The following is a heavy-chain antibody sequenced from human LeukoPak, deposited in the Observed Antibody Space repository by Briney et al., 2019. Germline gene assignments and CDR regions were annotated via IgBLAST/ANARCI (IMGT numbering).Heavy chain of an antibody. Sequence: GESLKISCKGSGYSFTDNRIAWVRQMPGKGIEWMWIISPGGSATTYRPSFQGHVTISVDNSITTAYLQWSSLKASDTAIYYCAKYLRWLNSPDPPEDYWGQGTLVTVSS. CDR3: AKYLRWLNSPDPPEDY. D-gene: IGHD5-18*01. J-gene: IGHJ4*02. V-gene: IGHV5-51*01. CDR2: ISPGGSAT. CDR1: GYSFTDNR.